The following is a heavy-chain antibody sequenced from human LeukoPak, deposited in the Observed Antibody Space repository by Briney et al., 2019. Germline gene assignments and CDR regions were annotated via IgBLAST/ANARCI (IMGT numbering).Heavy chain of an antibody. CDR2: IIPIFGTA. D-gene: IGHD3-3*01. J-gene: IGHJ3*02. V-gene: IGHV1-69*05. Sequence: SVKVSCKASGGTFSSYAISWVRQAPGQGLEWMGRIIPIFGTANYAQKFQGRVTITTDESTSTAYMELSSLRSEDTAVYDCARTYYDFWSGPRDHAFDIWGQGTMVTVSS. CDR1: GGTFSSYA. CDR3: ARTYYDFWSGPRDHAFDI.